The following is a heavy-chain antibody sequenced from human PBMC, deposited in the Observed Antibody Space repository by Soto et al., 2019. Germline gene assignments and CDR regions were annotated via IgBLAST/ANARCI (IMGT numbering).Heavy chain of an antibody. D-gene: IGHD3-3*01. CDR2: FYGGGSTST. CDR1: GFTFSTYT. V-gene: IGHV3-23*01. CDR3: TKDRHPDGIWSFDC. Sequence: QLLESGGNLVQPGGSLRLSCAAAGFTFSTYTMSWVRQAPGKGPEWVAGFYGGGSTSTFYADSVKGRFTISRDNSKNMLFLQMNSLRAEDTAVYYCTKDRHPDGIWSFDCCGQGALVTVSS. J-gene: IGHJ4*02.